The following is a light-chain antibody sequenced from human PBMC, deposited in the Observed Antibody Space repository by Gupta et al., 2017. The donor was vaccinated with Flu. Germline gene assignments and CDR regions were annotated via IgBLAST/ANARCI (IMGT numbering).Light chain of an antibody. Sequence: EIVMTQSPATLSVSPGERAILSCGASQSISDNLAWYQQKPGQAPRLLIYVASTRATGVSARFSGSGSGTDFTLTISSLQSEDFAIYYCQQFNKWPPAFGQGTKLEIK. CDR2: VAS. J-gene: IGKJ2*01. V-gene: IGKV3-15*01. CDR1: QSISDN. CDR3: QQFNKWPPA.